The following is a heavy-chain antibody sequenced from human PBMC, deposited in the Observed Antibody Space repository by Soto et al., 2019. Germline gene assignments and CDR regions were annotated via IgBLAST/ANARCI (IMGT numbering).Heavy chain of an antibody. D-gene: IGHD3-16*01. CDR3: ATQTISYTWGV. Sequence: QVQLEESGPGLVKPSETLSLTCAVSGGPITTTTWWAWVRLPPGKGLEWNGELHHDGTTNYNPSLESRITMSLDKSNNHFSLKLTSVTAADTAIYYCATQTISYTWGVWGRGTTVTVSS. CDR1: GGPITTTTW. CDR2: LHHDGTT. V-gene: IGHV4-4*02. J-gene: IGHJ6*02.